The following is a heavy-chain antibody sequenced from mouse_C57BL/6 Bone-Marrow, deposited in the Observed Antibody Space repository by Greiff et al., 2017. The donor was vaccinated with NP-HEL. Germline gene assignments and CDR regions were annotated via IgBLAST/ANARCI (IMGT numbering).Heavy chain of an antibody. D-gene: IGHD3-2*02. CDR2: ISSGGSYT. CDR1: GFTFSSYG. Sequence: EVQRVESGGDLVKPGGSLKLSCAASGFTFSSYGMSWVRQTPDKRLEWVATISSGGSYTYYPDSVKGRFTISRDNAKNTLYLQMSSLKSEDTAMYYCARTAQATPYAMDYWGQGTSVTVSS. V-gene: IGHV5-6*01. CDR3: ARTAQATPYAMDY. J-gene: IGHJ4*01.